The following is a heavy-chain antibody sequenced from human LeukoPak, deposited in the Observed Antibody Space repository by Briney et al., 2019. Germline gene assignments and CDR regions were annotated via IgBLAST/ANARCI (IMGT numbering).Heavy chain of an antibody. J-gene: IGHJ3*02. D-gene: IGHD6-19*01. V-gene: IGHV4-30-4*01. CDR2: IYYSGST. CDR1: GGSISSGDYY. Sequence: SETLSLTCTVSGGSISSGDYYWSWIRQPPGKGLEWIGYIYYSGSTYYNPSLKSRVTISVDTSKNQFSLKLSSVTAADTAVYYCARHHIAVAGPPGAFDIWGQGTMVTVSS. CDR3: ARHHIAVAGPPGAFDI.